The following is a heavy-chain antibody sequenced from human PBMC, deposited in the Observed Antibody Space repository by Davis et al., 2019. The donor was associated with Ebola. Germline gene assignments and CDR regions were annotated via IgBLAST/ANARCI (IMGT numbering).Heavy chain of an antibody. D-gene: IGHD1-26*01. Sequence: PGGSLRLSCAASGFTFSSYSMNWVRQAPGKGLEWVSSISSSSSYIYYADSVKGRFTISRDNAKNSLYLQMNSLRAEDTAVYYCAKGRHVLLAFDYWGQGTLVTVSS. CDR1: GFTFSSYS. J-gene: IGHJ4*02. V-gene: IGHV3-21*04. CDR2: ISSSSSYI. CDR3: AKGRHVLLAFDY.